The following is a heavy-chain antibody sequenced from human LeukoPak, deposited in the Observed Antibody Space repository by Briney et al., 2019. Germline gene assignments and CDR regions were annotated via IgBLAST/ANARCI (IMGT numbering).Heavy chain of an antibody. J-gene: IGHJ3*02. D-gene: IGHD3-10*01. CDR1: GFTFSSYG. CDR3: AKDLVRGVIVDAFDI. V-gene: IGHV3-30*18. Sequence: PGGSLRLSCAASGFTFSSYGMHWVRQAPGKGLEWVAVISYDGNNKYYADSVKGRFTISRDNSKNTLYLQMNSLRAEDTAVYYCAKDLVRGVIVDAFDIWGQGTMVTVSS. CDR2: ISYDGNNK.